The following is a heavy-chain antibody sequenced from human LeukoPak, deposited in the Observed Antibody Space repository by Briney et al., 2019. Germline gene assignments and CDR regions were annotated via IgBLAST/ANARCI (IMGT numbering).Heavy chain of an antibody. D-gene: IGHD3-3*01. CDR1: GFTFSSYW. CDR3: AKGGVPFWFDP. V-gene: IGHV3-7*01. J-gene: IGHJ5*02. Sequence: GGSLRLSCAASGFTFSSYWMSWVRQAPGKGLEWVANIKQDGSEKYYVDSVKGRFTISRDNAKNSLYLQMNSLRAEDTAVYYCAKGGVPFWFDPWGQGTLVTVSS. CDR2: IKQDGSEK.